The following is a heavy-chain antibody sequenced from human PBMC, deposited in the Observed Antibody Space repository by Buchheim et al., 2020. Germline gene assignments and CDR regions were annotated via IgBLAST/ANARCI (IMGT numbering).Heavy chain of an antibody. D-gene: IGHD2-15*01. J-gene: IGHJ4*02. V-gene: IGHV3-48*01. Sequence: EVQVVESGGGLVQPGGSLRLSCAASGFTFSNYIMNWVRQAPGKGLEWVSYITSSSSTIYYADSVKGRFTISRDNGKNSLYLQMSSLRGEDTAAYYCARAAGGLYFDYWGQGAL. CDR1: GFTFSNYI. CDR2: ITSSSSTI. CDR3: ARAAGGLYFDY.